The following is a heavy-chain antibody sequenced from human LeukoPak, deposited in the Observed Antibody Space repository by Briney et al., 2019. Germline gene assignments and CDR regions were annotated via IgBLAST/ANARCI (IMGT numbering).Heavy chain of an antibody. CDR1: GFTFSSYW. D-gene: IGHD6-19*01. J-gene: IGHJ6*03. Sequence: GGSLRLSCAASGFTFSSYWMSWVRQAPGKGLEWVSYISSSSSTIYYADSVKGRFTISRDNAKNSLYLQMNSLRAEDTAVYYCASAYSSGWYEPMDVWGKGTTVTVSS. CDR2: ISSSSSTI. V-gene: IGHV3-48*01. CDR3: ASAYSSGWYEPMDV.